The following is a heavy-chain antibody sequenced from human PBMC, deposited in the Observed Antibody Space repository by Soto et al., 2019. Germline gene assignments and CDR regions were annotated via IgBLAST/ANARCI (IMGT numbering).Heavy chain of an antibody. J-gene: IGHJ6*02. CDR3: ARAGVGYYDSSGYYPYGKDV. V-gene: IGHV3-30-3*01. CDR2: ISYDGSNK. Sequence: PGGSLRLSCAASGFTFSSYAMHWVRQAPGKGLEWVAVISYDGSNKYYADSVKGRFTISRDNSKNTLYLQMNSLRAEDTAVYYCARAGVGYYDSSGYYPYGKDVWGQGTTVTVSS. D-gene: IGHD3-22*01. CDR1: GFTFSSYA.